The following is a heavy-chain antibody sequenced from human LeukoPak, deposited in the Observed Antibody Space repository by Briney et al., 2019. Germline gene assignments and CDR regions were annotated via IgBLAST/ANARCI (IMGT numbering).Heavy chain of an antibody. Sequence: GEPLRLSCVGSGFTFRNYGMHWVRQAPGKGLEWVAVISFNGQVAYYADSVKGRFTISRDNSKNTLYLQMTSLRGDDTALYYCAKERDYYASASCDYWGQGIQVTVSS. CDR3: AKERDYYASASCDY. CDR1: GFTFRNYG. CDR2: ISFNGQVA. J-gene: IGHJ4*02. D-gene: IGHD3-10*01. V-gene: IGHV3-30*18.